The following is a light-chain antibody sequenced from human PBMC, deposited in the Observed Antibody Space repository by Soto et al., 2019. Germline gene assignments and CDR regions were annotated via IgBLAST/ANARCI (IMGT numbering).Light chain of an antibody. J-gene: IGKJ1*01. Sequence: EIVMTQSPATLSVSPGERATLSCRASQSISDTLAWYQQKPGQAPRLLIHGASTRAPGFPARFSGSGSGTEFTLTISSLQSEDFAVYYCQQYHNWPAFGQGTKVDI. CDR3: QQYHNWPA. V-gene: IGKV3-15*01. CDR2: GAS. CDR1: QSISDT.